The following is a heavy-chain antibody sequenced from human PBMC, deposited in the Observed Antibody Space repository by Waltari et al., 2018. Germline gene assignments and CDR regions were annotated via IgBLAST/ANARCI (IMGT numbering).Heavy chain of an antibody. CDR1: GFTFSSYS. CDR2: ISGSGGST. V-gene: IGHV3-23*01. J-gene: IGHJ4*02. Sequence: EVQLLESGGGLVQPGGSLRLSCAASGFTFSSYSMSWVRHAPGKGLEWVSAISGSGGSTYYADSVKGRFTISRDNSKNTLYLQMNSLRAEDTAVYYCAKDRSYSSGFVYFDYWGQGTLVTVSS. D-gene: IGHD6-19*01. CDR3: AKDRSYSSGFVYFDY.